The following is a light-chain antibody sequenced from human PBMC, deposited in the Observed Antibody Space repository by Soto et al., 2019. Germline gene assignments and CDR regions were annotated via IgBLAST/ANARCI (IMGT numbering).Light chain of an antibody. CDR2: DVS. CDR1: SGDVGGYNF. J-gene: IGLJ2*01. Sequence: QSVLTPPRSVSGSPGPSVTISCTGTSGDVGGYNFVSWYQQHPGKVPTLVIFDVSHRPSGVPDRFSGSKSGNTASLTISGLQAEDEADYYCCSYGGSYTWVFGGGTKLTVL. CDR3: CSYGGSYTWV. V-gene: IGLV2-11*01.